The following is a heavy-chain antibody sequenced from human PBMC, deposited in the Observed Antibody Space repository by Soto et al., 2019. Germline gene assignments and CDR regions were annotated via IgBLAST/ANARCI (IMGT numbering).Heavy chain of an antibody. CDR2: ISSSSSYI. CDR1: GFTFSSYS. V-gene: IGHV3-21*01. D-gene: IGHD6-13*01. CDR3: ARDSRSWNPKYYGMDV. J-gene: IGHJ6*02. Sequence: EVQLVESGGGLVKPGGSLRLSCAASGFTFSSYSMNWVRQAPGKGLEWVSSISSSSSYIYYADSVKGRFTISRDNAKKSLYLQMNSLRAEDTAVYYCARDSRSWNPKYYGMDVWGQGTTVTVSS.